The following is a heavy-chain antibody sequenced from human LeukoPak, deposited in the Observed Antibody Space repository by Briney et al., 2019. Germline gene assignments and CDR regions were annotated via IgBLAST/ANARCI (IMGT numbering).Heavy chain of an antibody. CDR2: INPDGGNT. CDR3: ARIRDGYNDAYDL. Sequence: SVKVSCKASRYTFTNSYIHWVRQAPGQVLEWVGLINPDGGNTNYAQNFQGRVTLTRDTSTSTVYMELSSLRSEDTAIYYCARIRDGYNDAYDLWGQGTVVTVPS. D-gene: IGHD5-24*01. CDR1: RYTFTNSY. J-gene: IGHJ3*01. V-gene: IGHV1-46*01.